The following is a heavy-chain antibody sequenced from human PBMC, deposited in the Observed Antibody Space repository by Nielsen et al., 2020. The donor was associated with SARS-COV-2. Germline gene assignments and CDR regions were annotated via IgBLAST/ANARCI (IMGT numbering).Heavy chain of an antibody. CDR2: ISAYNGNT. J-gene: IGHJ5*02. V-gene: IGHV1-18*01. D-gene: IGHD3-10*01. CDR1: GYTFTSYG. CDR3: ARGPHISVVRGEGGWFDP. Sequence: ASVKVSCKASGYTFTSYGISWVRQAPGQGLEWMGWISAYNGNTNYAQKLQGRVTMTTDTSTSTAYMELRSLRSDDTAVYYCARGPHISVVRGEGGWFDPWGQGTLVTVSS.